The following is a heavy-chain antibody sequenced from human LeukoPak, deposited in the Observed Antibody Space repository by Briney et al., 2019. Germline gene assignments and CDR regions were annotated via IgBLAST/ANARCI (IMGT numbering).Heavy chain of an antibody. V-gene: IGHV4-39*01. CDR1: GGSISSSSYY. CDR3: ARHGNWNGENWFDP. Sequence: SETLSLTCTVSGGSISSSSYYWGWIRQPPGKGLEWIGSIYYSGSTYYNPSLKSRVTISVDTSKNQFSLKLSSVTAADTAVYYCARHGNWNGENWFDPWGQGTLVTVSS. D-gene: IGHD1-1*01. CDR2: IYYSGST. J-gene: IGHJ5*02.